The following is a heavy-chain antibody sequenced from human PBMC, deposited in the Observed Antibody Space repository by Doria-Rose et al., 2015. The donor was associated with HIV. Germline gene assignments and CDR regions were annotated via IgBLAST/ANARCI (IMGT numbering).Heavy chain of an antibody. CDR1: GFTFSSHR. Sequence: VQLQESGGGLVRPGGSLRLSCATSGFTFSSHRINWVRQAPWQELEWIYSISSTSAYINYADSMRGRFTISRDNARNSLYLQMDSLRAEDTAIYYCATGVTRDYWGQGTLVTVSS. CDR2: ISSTSAYI. D-gene: IGHD3-10*01. CDR3: ATGVTRDY. J-gene: IGHJ4*02. V-gene: IGHV3-21*01.